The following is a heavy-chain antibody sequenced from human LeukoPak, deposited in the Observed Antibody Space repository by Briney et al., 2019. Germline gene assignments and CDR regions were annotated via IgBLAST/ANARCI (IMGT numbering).Heavy chain of an antibody. CDR1: GFTFSSYW. Sequence: GGSLRLSCAASGFTFSSYWMSWVRQAPGKGLEWVANIKQDGSEKYYVDSVKGRFTISRDNAKNSLYLQMNSLRAEDTAVYYCARDYYYDSSGYWNYWGQGTLVTVSS. V-gene: IGHV3-7*01. D-gene: IGHD3-22*01. CDR3: ARDYYYDSSGYWNY. J-gene: IGHJ4*02. CDR2: IKQDGSEK.